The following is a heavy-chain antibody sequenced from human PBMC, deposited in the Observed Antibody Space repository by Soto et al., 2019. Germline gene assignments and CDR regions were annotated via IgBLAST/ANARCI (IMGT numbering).Heavy chain of an antibody. CDR3: ARGGITMVRGVIIPLADY. Sequence: ASVKVSCKASGYTFTSYGISWVRQAPGQGLEWMGWISAYNGNTNYAQKLQGRVTMTTDTSTSTAYMELRSLRSDDTAVYYCARGGITMVRGVIIPLADYWGQGTLVTVSS. J-gene: IGHJ4*02. V-gene: IGHV1-18*01. D-gene: IGHD3-10*01. CDR2: ISAYNGNT. CDR1: GYTFTSYG.